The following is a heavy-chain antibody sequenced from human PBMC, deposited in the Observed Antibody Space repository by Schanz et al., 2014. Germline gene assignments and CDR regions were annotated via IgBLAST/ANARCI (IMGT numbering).Heavy chain of an antibody. CDR2: INPIGGST. V-gene: IGHV1-46*03. CDR1: GYTFTNFF. Sequence: QVHLVQSGAEVHKPGASLKISCKASGYTFTNFFLHWVRQAPGQGLEWMGIINPIGGSTTYAQKFLGAVTLTTDTATDTAYLELTSLRSEDTAVYYCARGSPENMIRGELDYWGQGTLVTVSS. J-gene: IGHJ4*02. D-gene: IGHD3-10*01. CDR3: ARGSPENMIRGELDY.